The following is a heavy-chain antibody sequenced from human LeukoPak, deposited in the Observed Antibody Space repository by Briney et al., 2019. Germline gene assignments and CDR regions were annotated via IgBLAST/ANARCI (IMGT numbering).Heavy chain of an antibody. V-gene: IGHV3-48*03. CDR3: ARGPDILTGYYGDY. Sequence: GGSLRLSCAASGFTLSSYEMNWVRQAPGKGLEWVSYISSSGNTIYYADSVKGRFTISRDNAKNSLYLQMNSLRAEDTAVYYCARGPDILTGYYGDYWGQGTLVTVSS. J-gene: IGHJ4*02. CDR1: GFTLSSYE. D-gene: IGHD3-9*01. CDR2: ISSSGNTI.